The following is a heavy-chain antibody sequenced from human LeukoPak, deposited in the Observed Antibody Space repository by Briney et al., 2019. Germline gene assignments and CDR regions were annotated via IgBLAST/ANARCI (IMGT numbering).Heavy chain of an antibody. CDR2: ISSSSSYI. Sequence: GGSLRLSCAASGFTFSSYSMNWVRQAPGKGLERVSSISSSSSYIYYADSVKGRFTISRDNSKNTLYLQMNSLRAEDTAVYYCAKVTGGDMITYGGLDYWGQGTLVTVSS. D-gene: IGHD3-16*01. V-gene: IGHV3-21*04. CDR1: GFTFSSYS. J-gene: IGHJ4*02. CDR3: AKVTGGDMITYGGLDY.